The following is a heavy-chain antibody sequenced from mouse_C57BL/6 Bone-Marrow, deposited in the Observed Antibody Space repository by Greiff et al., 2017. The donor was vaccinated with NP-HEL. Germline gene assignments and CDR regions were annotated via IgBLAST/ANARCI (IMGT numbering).Heavy chain of an antibody. CDR2: IHPNSGST. CDR3: ARGYYGSSYFDY. J-gene: IGHJ2*01. CDR1: GYTFTSYW. Sequence: QVQLKQPGAELVKPGASVKLSCKASGYTFTSYWMHWVKQRPGQGLEWIGMIHPNSGSTNYNEKFKSKATLTVDKSSSTAYMQLSSLTSEDSAVYYCARGYYGSSYFDYLGQGTTLTVSS. V-gene: IGHV1-64*01. D-gene: IGHD1-1*01.